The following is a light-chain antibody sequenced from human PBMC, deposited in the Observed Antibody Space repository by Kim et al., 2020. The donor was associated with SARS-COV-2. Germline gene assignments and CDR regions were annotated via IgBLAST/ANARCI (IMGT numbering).Light chain of an antibody. V-gene: IGKV1-33*01. CDR3: QQYENLPLT. Sequence: ASVGDRVILTCQASQDISNYLNWYQKKPGKAPKLLIYDASKLETGVPSRFSGRGYGTDFTLTIISLQPEDLATYYCQQYENLPLTFGGGTKVDIK. CDR1: QDISNY. CDR2: DAS. J-gene: IGKJ4*01.